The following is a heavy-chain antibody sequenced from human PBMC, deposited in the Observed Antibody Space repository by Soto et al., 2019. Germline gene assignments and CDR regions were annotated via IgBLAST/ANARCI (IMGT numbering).Heavy chain of an antibody. CDR3: ARSMVRGVIPYYYGMDV. CDR2: IYPGDSDT. D-gene: IGHD3-10*01. J-gene: IGHJ6*02. CDR1: GYSFTSYW. V-gene: IGHV5-51*01. Sequence: GESLKISCKGSGYSFTSYWIGWVRQMPGKGLEWMGIIYPGDSDTRYSPSFQGQVTVSADKSISTAYLQWSSLKASDTAMYYCARSMVRGVIPYYYGMDVWGQGTTVTVSS.